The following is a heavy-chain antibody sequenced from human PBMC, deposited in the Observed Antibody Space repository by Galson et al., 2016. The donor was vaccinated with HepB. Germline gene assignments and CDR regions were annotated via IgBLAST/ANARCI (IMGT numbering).Heavy chain of an antibody. V-gene: IGHV3-48*04. Sequence: SLRLSCAASGFNLNDYSMNWVRQSPGKGLEWLSFISISSTTIDYADSVKGRFIVSGDNAQQSLHLQMNSLKADDTSVYYCARGAPFEEAYTYTSDFYHGMDVWGKGAAVTVSS. D-gene: IGHD1-14*01. J-gene: IGHJ6*04. CDR1: GFNLNDYS. CDR2: ISISSTTI. CDR3: ARGAPFEEAYTYTSDFYHGMDV.